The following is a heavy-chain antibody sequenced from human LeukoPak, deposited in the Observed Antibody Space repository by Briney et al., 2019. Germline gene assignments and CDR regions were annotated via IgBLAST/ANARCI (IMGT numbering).Heavy chain of an antibody. D-gene: IGHD5-12*01. V-gene: IGHV4-39*02. J-gene: IGHJ4*02. CDR3: ARESQDIVATITNKLSYYCDY. CDR1: GGSISSSSYY. Sequence: PSETLSLTCTVSGGSISSSSYYWGWIRQPPGKGLEWIGSIYYSGSTYYNPSLKSRVTISVDTSKNQFSLKLSSVTAADTAVYYCARESQDIVATITNKLSYYCDYWGQGTLVTVSS. CDR2: IYYSGST.